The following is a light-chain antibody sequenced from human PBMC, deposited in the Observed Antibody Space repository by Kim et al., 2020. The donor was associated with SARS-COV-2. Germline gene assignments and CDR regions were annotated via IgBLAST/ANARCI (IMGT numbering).Light chain of an antibody. Sequence: EIVLTQSPATLSLSPGERATLSCRASQSVSSYLAWYQQKPGQAPRLLIYDASNRATGILARFSVSGSGTDFTLTISSLEPEDFAVYYCQQRSNWPITFGQGTRLEI. J-gene: IGKJ5*01. CDR2: DAS. CDR1: QSVSSY. CDR3: QQRSNWPIT. V-gene: IGKV3-11*01.